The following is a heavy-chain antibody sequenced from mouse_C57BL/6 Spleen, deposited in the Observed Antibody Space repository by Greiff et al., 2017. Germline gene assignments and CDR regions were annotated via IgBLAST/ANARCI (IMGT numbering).Heavy chain of an antibody. D-gene: IGHD2-5*01. V-gene: IGHV1-22*01. CDR3: ARAYYSNSWFAY. Sequence: VHVKQSGPELVKPGASVKMSCKASGYTFTDYNMHWVKQSHGKSLEWIGYINPNNGGTSYNQKFKGKATLTVNKSSSTAYMELRSLTSEDSAVYYCARAYYSNSWFAYWGQGTLVTVSA. CDR2: INPNNGGT. J-gene: IGHJ3*01. CDR1: GYTFTDYN.